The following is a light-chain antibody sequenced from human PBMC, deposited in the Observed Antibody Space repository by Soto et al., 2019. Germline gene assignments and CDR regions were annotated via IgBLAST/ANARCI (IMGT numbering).Light chain of an antibody. CDR1: QSVDSSTY. V-gene: IGKV3-20*01. CDR3: QQYGRSPRT. J-gene: IGKJ1*01. CDR2: GAS. Sequence: EIVLTQSPGTLSLSPGERATLSCRASQSVDSSTYLVWYQQKPGQAPRLLIYGASSRATGIPDRFSGSGSGTDFTLTISRLEPEDFAVYYCQQYGRSPRTFGQGTKVDIK.